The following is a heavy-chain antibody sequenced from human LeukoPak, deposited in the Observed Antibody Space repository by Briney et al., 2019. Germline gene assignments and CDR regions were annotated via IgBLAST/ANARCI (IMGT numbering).Heavy chain of an antibody. Sequence: ASVKVSCKASGYTFNGYYIHWVRQAPGQGLEWMGWINPNSGGTNYAQKFQGRVTMTRDTSISTAYMELSRLRSDDTAVYSCARPGTLGYSGNYYYFDYWGQGTLVTVSS. D-gene: IGHD1-26*01. V-gene: IGHV1-2*02. J-gene: IGHJ4*02. CDR1: GYTFNGYY. CDR2: INPNSGGT. CDR3: ARPGTLGYSGNYYYFDY.